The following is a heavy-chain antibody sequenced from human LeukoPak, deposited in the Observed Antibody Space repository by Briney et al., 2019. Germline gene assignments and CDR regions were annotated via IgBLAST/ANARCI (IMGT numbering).Heavy chain of an antibody. D-gene: IGHD3-22*01. J-gene: IGHJ5*02. CDR2: ISWNSGSI. CDR1: GFISSSYA. Sequence: GGSLRLSCAASGFISSSYAMSWVRQAPGKGLEWVSGISWNSGSIGYADSVKGRFTISRDNAKNSLYLQMNSLRAEDTALYYCAKDIGYYYDSSPWFDPWGQGTLVTVSS. CDR3: AKDIGYYYDSSPWFDP. V-gene: IGHV3-9*02.